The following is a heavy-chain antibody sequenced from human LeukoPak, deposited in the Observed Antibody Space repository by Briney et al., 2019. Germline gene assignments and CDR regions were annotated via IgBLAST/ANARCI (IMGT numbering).Heavy chain of an antibody. J-gene: IGHJ4*02. D-gene: IGHD6-19*01. CDR1: GVSVSSYY. CDR3: ARAVAGCLWY. V-gene: IGHV4-34*01. CDR2: INHSGNT. Sequence: SETLSLTCAVYGVSVSSYYLSWIRQPPGKGLEWIGEINHSGNTNYNPSLKSRFTISVDTSKNQFSLKLSSVTAADTAVYYCARAVAGCLWYWGQGTLVNVSS.